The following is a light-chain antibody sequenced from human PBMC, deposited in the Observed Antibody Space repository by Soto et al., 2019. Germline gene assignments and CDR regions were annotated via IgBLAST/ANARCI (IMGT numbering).Light chain of an antibody. CDR3: QQYYTTPWP. CDR1: QSVLYSSNNKNY. J-gene: IGKJ1*01. Sequence: DILMTQSQDSLAVSLGERATINCKSSQSVLYSSNNKNYLAWYQQKPGQPPKALIYWASTRESGVPDRFSGSGSGTDFTLTISSLQAEDVAVYYCQQYYTTPWPFCQGTKVDI. CDR2: WAS. V-gene: IGKV4-1*01.